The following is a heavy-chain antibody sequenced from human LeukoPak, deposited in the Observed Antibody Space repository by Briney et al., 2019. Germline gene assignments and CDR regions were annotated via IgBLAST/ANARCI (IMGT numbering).Heavy chain of an antibody. CDR2: IWYDGTNK. CDR3: AKAPSIAAAGTFDY. V-gene: IGHV3-33*06. J-gene: IGHJ4*02. Sequence: PGGSLSLSCEASGFTFSAYAMTWVRQAPGKGLEWAAVIWYDGTNKYYADSVKGRFTISRDNSKNTLYLQMNSLRAEDTAVYYCAKAPSIAAAGTFDYWGQGTLVTVSS. CDR1: GFTFSAYA. D-gene: IGHD6-13*01.